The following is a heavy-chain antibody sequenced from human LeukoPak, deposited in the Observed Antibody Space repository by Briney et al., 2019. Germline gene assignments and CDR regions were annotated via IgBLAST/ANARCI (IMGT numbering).Heavy chain of an antibody. V-gene: IGHV4-59*01. CDR2: IYYSGST. CDR3: ARGKGYFDY. J-gene: IGHJ4*02. Sequence: SETLSLTCTVSGGSISSYYWSWIRQPPGKGLEWIGYIYYSGSTNYKPSLKSRVTISVDTSKNQFSLNLKAVTAADTAVYYCARGKGYFDYWGQGTLVTVSS. CDR1: GGSISSYY.